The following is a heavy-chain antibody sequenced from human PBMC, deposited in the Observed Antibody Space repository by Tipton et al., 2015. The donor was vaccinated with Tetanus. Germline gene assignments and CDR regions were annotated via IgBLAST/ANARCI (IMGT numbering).Heavy chain of an antibody. D-gene: IGHD3-3*01. CDR1: GGSVSSGSYY. CDR3: ARIHDFWSGYFDF. Sequence: TLSLTCTVFGGSVSSGSYYWAWIRQPPGKGLEYIGYILYGGSTHYNPSLKSRVTVSADPSENQFSLTLSSGTAADTAVYYCARIHDFWSGYFDFWGQGTLVTVTS. J-gene: IGHJ4*02. CDR2: ILYGGST. V-gene: IGHV4-61*01.